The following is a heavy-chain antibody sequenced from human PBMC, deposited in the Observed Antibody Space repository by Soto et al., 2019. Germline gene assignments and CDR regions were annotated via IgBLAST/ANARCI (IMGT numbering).Heavy chain of an antibody. CDR3: ARGIQVPYYDFWSGYRPDGYGMDV. CDR1: GGSISSGGYY. D-gene: IGHD3-3*01. J-gene: IGHJ6*02. CDR2: IYYSGST. V-gene: IGHV4-30-4*01. Sequence: SETLSLTCTVAGGSISSGGYYWSWIRQPPGKGLEWIGYIYYSGSTYYDPSLKSRVTISVDTSKNQFSLKLSSVTAADTAVYYCARGIQVPYYDFWSGYRPDGYGMDVWGQGTTVTVSS.